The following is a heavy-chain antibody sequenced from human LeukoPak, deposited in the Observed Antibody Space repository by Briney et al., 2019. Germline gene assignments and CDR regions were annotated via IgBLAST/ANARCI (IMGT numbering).Heavy chain of an antibody. D-gene: IGHD3-22*01. CDR3: AKHPPQYDSSDY. CDR1: GGSISSYY. J-gene: IGHJ4*02. V-gene: IGHV4-59*08. Sequence: SETLSLTCTVSGGSISSYYWSWIRQPPGKGLEWIGYIYYSGSTNYNPSLKSRVTISVDTSKNQFSLKLSSVTAADTAVYYCAKHPPQYDSSDYWGQGTLVTVSS. CDR2: IYYSGST.